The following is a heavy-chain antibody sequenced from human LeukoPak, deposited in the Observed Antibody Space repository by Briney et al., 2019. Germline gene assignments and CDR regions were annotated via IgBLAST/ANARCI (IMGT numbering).Heavy chain of an antibody. D-gene: IGHD3-10*01. CDR3: TRDRDPLTMVRGVIPDYFDY. CDR2: INQDGSEK. V-gene: IGHV3-7*01. J-gene: IGHJ4*02. Sequence: GGSLRLSCAASGFTFSSYWMSWVRQAPGKGLEWVAYINQDGSEKNYADSVKGRFTVSRDNAKNLLFLEMNSLRVEDTFMYYCTRDRDPLTMVRGVIPDYFDYWGQGTLVTVSS. CDR1: GFTFSSYW.